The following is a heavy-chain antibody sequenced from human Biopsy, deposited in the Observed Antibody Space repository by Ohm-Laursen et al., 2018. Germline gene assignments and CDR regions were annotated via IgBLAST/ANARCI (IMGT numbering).Heavy chain of an antibody. V-gene: IGHV1-69*13. CDR1: GVTFDTYD. D-gene: IGHD2/OR15-2a*01. Sequence: SVKASCKASGVTFDTYDFGWVRQAPGQGLEWMGGRIPYFNTIYYARNFQDRAVVTADRSARTTDMQLSGLRPDETAVYYCVGGQRGPPIGVTVPGDAFDLWGPGTMVTVSP. J-gene: IGHJ3*01. CDR2: RIPYFNTI. CDR3: VGGQRGPPIGVTVPGDAFDL.